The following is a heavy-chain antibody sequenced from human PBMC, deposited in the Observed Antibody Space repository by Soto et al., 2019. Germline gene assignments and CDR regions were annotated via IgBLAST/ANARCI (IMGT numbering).Heavy chain of an antibody. V-gene: IGHV3-30*04. CDR2: TSDDESRR. CDR1: GFTFSNYA. CDR3: ARGSGSGSFLIDY. Sequence: DLEESGGGVVQPGRSLRLSCAASGFTFSNYAMHWVRQAPGKGLEWMAITSDDESRRYYADSVRGRFTISRDNSKNTLYLEMNSLRDEDTAQFYCARGSGSGSFLIDYWGQGVLVTVSS. J-gene: IGHJ4*02. D-gene: IGHD3-10*01.